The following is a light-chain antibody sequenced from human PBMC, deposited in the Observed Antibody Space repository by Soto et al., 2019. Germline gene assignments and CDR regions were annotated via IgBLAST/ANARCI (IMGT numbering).Light chain of an antibody. J-gene: IGKJ5*01. CDR1: QSVSGW. Sequence: DIQMTQSPSTLSASVGDTVTVTCRASQSVSGWLAWYQQKPGEAPKLLIYDASSLKTGVPSRFSGSGSGSEFNFTITGLQPDDFATYFCQQYNTYATFGQGTRLE. V-gene: IGKV1-5*01. CDR2: DAS. CDR3: QQYNTYAT.